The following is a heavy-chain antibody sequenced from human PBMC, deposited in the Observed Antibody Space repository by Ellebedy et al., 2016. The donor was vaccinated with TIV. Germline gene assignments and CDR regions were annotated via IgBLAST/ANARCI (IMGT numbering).Heavy chain of an antibody. CDR2: WYDGSDQ. J-gene: IGHJ4*02. CDR3: ARDIGYPSGDFDY. V-gene: IGHV3-33*01. Sequence: WYDGSDQYYADSVKGRFTVSRDNSKNTLYLQMNSLRAEDTAVYYCARDIGYPSGDFDYWGQGTLVTVSS. D-gene: IGHD1-26*01.